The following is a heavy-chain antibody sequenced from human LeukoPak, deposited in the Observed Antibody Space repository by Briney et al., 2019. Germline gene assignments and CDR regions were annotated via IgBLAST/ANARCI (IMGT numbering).Heavy chain of an antibody. V-gene: IGHV3-23*01. CDR1: GFTFSSYA. Sequence: GGSLRLSCAASGFTFSSYAMSWVRQAPGKGLEWVSAISGSGGSTNCADSVKGRFTISRDNSKNTLYLQMNSLRAEDTAVYYCAKDMVGYSYGYSYYYYYGMDVWGQGTTVTVSS. CDR2: ISGSGGST. CDR3: AKDMVGYSYGYSYYYYYGMDV. J-gene: IGHJ6*02. D-gene: IGHD5-18*01.